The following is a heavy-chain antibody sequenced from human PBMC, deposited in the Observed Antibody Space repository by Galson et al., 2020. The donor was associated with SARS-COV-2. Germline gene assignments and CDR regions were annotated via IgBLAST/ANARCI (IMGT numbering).Heavy chain of an antibody. D-gene: IGHD2-15*01. CDR3: TRVGVVVVAAMTRCFDP. V-gene: IGHV3-49*03. CDR2: ISSKAYGGKT. J-gene: IGHJ5*02. CDR1: GFTFGDYA. Sequence: GESLKISCTASGFTFGDYAMSWFRQAPGKGLEWVGFISSKAYGGKTEYAASVKGRFTISRDDSKSIAYLQMNSLKTEDTAVYYGTRVGVVVVAAMTRCFDPWGQGTLVTVSS.